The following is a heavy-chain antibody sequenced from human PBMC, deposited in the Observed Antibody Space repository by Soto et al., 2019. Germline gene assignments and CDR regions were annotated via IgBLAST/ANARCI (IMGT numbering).Heavy chain of an antibody. CDR1: GFTFSSYG. CDR2: IWYDGSNK. Sequence: LRLSCAASGFTFSSYGMHWVRQAPGKGLEWVAVIWYDGSNKYYADSVKGRFTISRDNSKNTLYLQMNSLRAEDTAVYYCARDRAAAGPDYWGQGTLVTVSS. V-gene: IGHV3-33*01. CDR3: ARDRAAAGPDY. D-gene: IGHD6-13*01. J-gene: IGHJ4*02.